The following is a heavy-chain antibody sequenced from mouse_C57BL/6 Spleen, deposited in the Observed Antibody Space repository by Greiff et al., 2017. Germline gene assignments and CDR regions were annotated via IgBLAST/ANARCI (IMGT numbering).Heavy chain of an antibody. D-gene: IGHD1-1*01. CDR2: IYPGSGST. Sequence: VQLQQPGAELVKPGASVKMSCKASGYTFTSYWITWVKQRPGQGLEWIGDIYPGSGSTNYNEKFKSKATLTVDTSSSTAYMQLSSLTSEDSAVYYCARWDYGSDYFDYWGQGTTLTVSS. CDR1: GYTFTSYW. J-gene: IGHJ2*01. V-gene: IGHV1-55*01. CDR3: ARWDYGSDYFDY.